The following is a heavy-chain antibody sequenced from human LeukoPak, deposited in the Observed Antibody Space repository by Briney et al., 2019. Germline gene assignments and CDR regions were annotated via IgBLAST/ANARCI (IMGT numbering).Heavy chain of an antibody. CDR2: ISPSGST. Sequence: PSETLSLTCTVSGGSISSYSWSWIRQPAGKGLECIGHISPSGSTNYNPSLKSRVTMSVDTSKNQFSLKLSSVAAAGTAVYYCARQELYYYYMDVSGKGTTVTVSS. CDR1: GGSISSYS. V-gene: IGHV4-4*07. J-gene: IGHJ6*03. CDR3: ARQELYYYYMDV. D-gene: IGHD1-7*01.